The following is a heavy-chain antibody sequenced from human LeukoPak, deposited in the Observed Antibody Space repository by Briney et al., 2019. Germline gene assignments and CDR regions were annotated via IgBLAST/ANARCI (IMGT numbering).Heavy chain of an antibody. CDR3: ARDHHHPSPWFGELLYGYYYYMDV. D-gene: IGHD3-10*01. J-gene: IGHJ6*03. V-gene: IGHV3-23*01. CDR1: GFTFSSYA. CDR2: ISGSGGST. Sequence: QTGGSLRLSCAASGFTFSSYAMSWVRQAPGKGLEWVSAISGSGGSTYYADSVKGRFTISRDNAKNSLYLQMNSLRAEDTAVYYCARDHHHPSPWFGELLYGYYYYMDVWGKGTTVTISS.